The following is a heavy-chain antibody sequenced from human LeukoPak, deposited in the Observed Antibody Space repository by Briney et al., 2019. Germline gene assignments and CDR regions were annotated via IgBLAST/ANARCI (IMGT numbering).Heavy chain of an antibody. CDR3: ARGIYSYGYSGQDY. CDR1: GFTVSSNY. V-gene: IGHV3-53*01. J-gene: IGHJ4*02. CDR2: IYSGGST. D-gene: IGHD5-18*01. Sequence: PGGSLRLSXAASGFTVSSNYMSWVRQAPGKGLGWVPVIYSGGSTYYADSVKGRFTISRDNSKNTLYLQMNSLRAEGTAVYYCARGIYSYGYSGQDYWGQGTLVTVSS.